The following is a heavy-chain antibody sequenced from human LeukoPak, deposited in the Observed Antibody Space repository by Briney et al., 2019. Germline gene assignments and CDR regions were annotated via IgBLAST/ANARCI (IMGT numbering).Heavy chain of an antibody. V-gene: IGHV4-38-2*02. Sequence: PSETLSLTCTVSGYSISSGYYWGWIRQPPGKGLEWIGSIYYSGSTYYNPSLKSRVTISVDTSKNQFSLKLSSVTAADTAVYYCARSYSSGWYPIFYYYYYMDVWGKGATVTISS. J-gene: IGHJ6*03. CDR2: IYYSGST. D-gene: IGHD6-19*01. CDR3: ARSYSSGWYPIFYYYYYMDV. CDR1: GYSISSGYY.